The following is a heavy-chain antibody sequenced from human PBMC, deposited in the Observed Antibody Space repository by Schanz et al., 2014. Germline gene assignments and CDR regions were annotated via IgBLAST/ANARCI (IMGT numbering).Heavy chain of an antibody. CDR3: AKDQLANYRGSGYNWFDP. CDR1: GFTFSRCG. CDR2: IWFDGSNK. Sequence: VQLVESGGGVVQPGRSLRLSCAASGFTFSRCGMHWVRQTPAKGLEWVAIIWFDGSNKYYADSVKGRFSVSRDNSKNTLYLQMNSLRADDTAVYYCAKDQLANYRGSGYNWFDPWGQGTLVTVSS. V-gene: IGHV3-33*06. D-gene: IGHD3-10*01. J-gene: IGHJ5*02.